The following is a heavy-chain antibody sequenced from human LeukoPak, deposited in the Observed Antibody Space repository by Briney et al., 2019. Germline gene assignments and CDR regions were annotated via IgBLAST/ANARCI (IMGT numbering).Heavy chain of an antibody. CDR1: GFTFSSYA. V-gene: IGHV3-23*01. Sequence: GRSLRLSCAASGFTFSSYAMHWVRQAPGKGLEWVSAISGSGGSTYYADSVKGRFTISRDNSKNTLYLQMNSLRAEDTAVYYCAKAGIQLWLWAIWGQGTMVTVSS. J-gene: IGHJ3*02. CDR2: ISGSGGST. CDR3: AKAGIQLWLWAI. D-gene: IGHD5-18*01.